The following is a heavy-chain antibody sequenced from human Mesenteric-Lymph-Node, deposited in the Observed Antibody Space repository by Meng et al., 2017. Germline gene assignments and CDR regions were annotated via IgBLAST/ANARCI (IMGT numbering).Heavy chain of an antibody. CDR3: ARGIILQTHPCLDP. D-gene: IGHD3-3*01. CDR1: GYTFITYW. V-gene: IGHV1-2*02. J-gene: IGHJ5*02. Sequence: ASVKVSCKTSGYTFITYWLHWIRLAPGQGPEWMGWINPGNGDTYFAQKFQGRITKTRNTSFDKAYMELSNLRSDDSAMYYCARGIILQTHPCLDPWGQGTLVTVSS. CDR2: INPGNGDT.